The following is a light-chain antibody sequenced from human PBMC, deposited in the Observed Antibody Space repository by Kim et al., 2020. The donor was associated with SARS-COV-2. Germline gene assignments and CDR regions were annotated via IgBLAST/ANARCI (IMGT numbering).Light chain of an antibody. Sequence: QAATLSCTRNSNNCGDLEAAWLQQHHGHPPKALADRNNNRPSGISERISASRSGDTTSLTITGLQPEDEAVYYCSAWDSSLSAWVFGGGTQLTVL. V-gene: IGLV10-54*01. CDR2: RNN. CDR1: SNNCGDLE. J-gene: IGLJ3*02. CDR3: SAWDSSLSAWV.